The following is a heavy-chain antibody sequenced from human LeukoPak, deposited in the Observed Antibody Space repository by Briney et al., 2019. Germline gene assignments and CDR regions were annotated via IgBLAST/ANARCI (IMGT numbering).Heavy chain of an antibody. CDR3: ARGEVVVVVAATGSWFDP. V-gene: IGHV1-18*01. D-gene: IGHD2-15*01. Sequence: ASVKVSCKASGYTFTSYGISWVRQAPGQGLEWMGWISAYNGNTNYAQKLQGRVTMTTDTSTSTAYMELRSLRSDDTAVYYCARGEVVVVVAATGSWFDPWGQGTLVTVSS. CDR1: GYTFTSYG. J-gene: IGHJ5*02. CDR2: ISAYNGNT.